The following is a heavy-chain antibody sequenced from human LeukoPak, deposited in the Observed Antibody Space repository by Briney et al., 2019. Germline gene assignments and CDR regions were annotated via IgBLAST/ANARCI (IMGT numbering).Heavy chain of an antibody. Sequence: GGSLRLSCAASGFPFSDFYMNWIHRAPGKGLEWISYISWSGTKIEYADSVKGRFTISRDNAKNTLYLQMNSLRAEDTAVYYCATFSRFYHYGLNVWGLGTTVTVSS. CDR3: ATFSRFYHYGLNV. CDR2: ISWSGTKI. CDR1: GFPFSDFY. J-gene: IGHJ6*02. V-gene: IGHV3-11*01.